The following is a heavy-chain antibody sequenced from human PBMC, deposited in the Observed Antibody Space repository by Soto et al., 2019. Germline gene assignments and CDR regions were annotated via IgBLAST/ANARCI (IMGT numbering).Heavy chain of an antibody. CDR1: GYTFTSYY. V-gene: IGHV1-46*03. D-gene: IGHD3-22*01. CDR3: ASGFIYDSSGYYFDY. J-gene: IGHJ4*02. Sequence: QVQLVQSGAEVKKPGASVKVSCKASGYTFTSYYMHWVRQAPGQGLEWMGIINPSGGSTRYAQKFQGRVNRTRDTSTSTVYMELSSLRSEDTAVYYCASGFIYDSSGYYFDYWGQGTLVTVSS. CDR2: INPSGGST.